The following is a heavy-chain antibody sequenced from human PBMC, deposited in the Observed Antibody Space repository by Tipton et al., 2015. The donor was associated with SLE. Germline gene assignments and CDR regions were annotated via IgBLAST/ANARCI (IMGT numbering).Heavy chain of an antibody. CDR3: ARDWHSSGWYRWFDT. CDR1: GGSISSYY. V-gene: IGHV4-39*07. CDR2: IYYSGST. D-gene: IGHD6-19*01. J-gene: IGHJ5*02. Sequence: TLSLTCTVSGGSISSYYWGWIRQPPGKGLEWIGSIYYSGSTYYNPSLKSRVTISVDTSKNQFSLKLSSVTAADTAVYYCARDWHSSGWYRWFDTWGQGTLVTVSS.